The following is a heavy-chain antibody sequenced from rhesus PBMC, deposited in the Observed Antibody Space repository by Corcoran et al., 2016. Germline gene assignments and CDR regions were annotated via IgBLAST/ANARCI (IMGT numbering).Heavy chain of an antibody. CDR2: LCWSDTT. CDR3: ARLPTRRFDV. J-gene: IGHJ5-1*01. V-gene: IGHV2-95*01. D-gene: IGHD3S6*01. Sequence: QVTLKESGPALVKPTQTLTLTCTFSGFSINTAETGLGWIRQPPGMALEWLTSLCWSDTTYYSTSLKSRLTSSKDPSKNLVILTMTNMDPVDTATYYCARLPTRRFDVWGPGVLVTVSS. CDR1: GFSINTAETG.